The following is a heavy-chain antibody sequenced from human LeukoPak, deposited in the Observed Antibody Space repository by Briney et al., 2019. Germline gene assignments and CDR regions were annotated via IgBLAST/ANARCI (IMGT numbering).Heavy chain of an antibody. J-gene: IGHJ3*02. CDR2: IIDGSRQ. V-gene: IGHV3-30*12. CDR1: GFTFSSLG. CDR3: VRDDATDDNGFDI. D-gene: IGHD3-9*01. Sequence: GGPLTLSCAASGFTFSSLGMHWLRQAPGKGLEWVALIIDGSRQFYTPSVKDRFTISRDNSKNTLYLEMNSLRVEDTAVYYCVRDDATDDNGFDIWGQGTMVTVSS.